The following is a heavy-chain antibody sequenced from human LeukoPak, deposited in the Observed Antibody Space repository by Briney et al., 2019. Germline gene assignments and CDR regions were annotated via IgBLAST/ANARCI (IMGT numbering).Heavy chain of an antibody. CDR3: ARVGYDSSGFYHLDY. CDR2: ITGTSTI. Sequence: GGSLRLSCAASGFTFSTYTMIWVRQAPGKGLEWVSYITGTSTIYYADSVKGRFTISRDNAKNSLYLQMNSLRDEDTAVYYCARVGYDSSGFYHLDYWGQGTLVTVFS. J-gene: IGHJ4*02. V-gene: IGHV3-48*02. CDR1: GFTFSTYT. D-gene: IGHD3-22*01.